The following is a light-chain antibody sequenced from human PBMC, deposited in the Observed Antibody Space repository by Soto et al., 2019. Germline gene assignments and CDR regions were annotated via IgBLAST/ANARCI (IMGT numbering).Light chain of an antibody. V-gene: IGKV3-11*01. Sequence: EIVLTQSPATLSLSPGERATLSCRASQSVSSYLACYQQKPGQAPRPLIYDASNRATGIPARFSGSGSGTDFTLTISSLEPEDFAVYYCQQRSNWPPVFGGGTKVEIK. CDR2: DAS. CDR3: QQRSNWPPV. CDR1: QSVSSY. J-gene: IGKJ4*01.